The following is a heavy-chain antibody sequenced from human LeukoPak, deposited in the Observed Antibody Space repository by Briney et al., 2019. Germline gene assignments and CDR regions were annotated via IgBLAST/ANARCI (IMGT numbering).Heavy chain of an antibody. CDR1: GFTFSSYG. CDR2: ISYDGSNK. Sequence: GGSLRPSCAASGFTFSSYGMHWVRQAPGKGLEWVAVISYDGSNKYYADSVKGRFTISRDNSKNTLYLQMNSLRAEDTAVYYCAKDGSGGENKFYYYYYMDVWGKGTTVTVSS. V-gene: IGHV3-30*18. J-gene: IGHJ6*03. D-gene: IGHD2-15*01. CDR3: AKDGSGGENKFYYYYYMDV.